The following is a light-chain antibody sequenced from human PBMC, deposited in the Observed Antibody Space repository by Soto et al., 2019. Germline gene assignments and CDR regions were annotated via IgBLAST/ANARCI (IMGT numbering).Light chain of an antibody. Sequence: QSALTQPASVSGSPGQSIAISCTGTSSDVGGYSYVSWYQQQPGKAPKLVISDVSNRPSGVSERFSGSKSGNTASLTISGLQTEDEADYYCASYTTSSTYVFGTGTKVTV. CDR3: ASYTTSSTYV. CDR2: DVS. J-gene: IGLJ1*01. CDR1: SSDVGGYSY. V-gene: IGLV2-14*01.